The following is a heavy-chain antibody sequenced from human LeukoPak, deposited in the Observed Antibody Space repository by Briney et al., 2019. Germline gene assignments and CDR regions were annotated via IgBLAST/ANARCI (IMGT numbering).Heavy chain of an antibody. CDR2: IYYSGST. CDR3: ARLESGYYDSSGYYWGNWFDP. CDR1: GGSISSSSYY. Sequence: SETLSLTCTVSGGSISSSSYYWGWIRQPPGKGLEWIGSIYYSGSTYYNPSLKSRVTISVDTSKNQFSLKLSSVTAADTAVYYCARLESGYYDSSGYYWGNWFDPWGQGTLVTVSS. J-gene: IGHJ5*02. V-gene: IGHV4-39*07. D-gene: IGHD3-22*01.